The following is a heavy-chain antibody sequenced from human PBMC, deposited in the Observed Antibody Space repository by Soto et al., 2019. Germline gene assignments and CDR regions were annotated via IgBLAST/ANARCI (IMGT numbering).Heavy chain of an antibody. Sequence: GGSLRLSCAASGFTFSSYAMSWVRQAPGKGLEWVSAISGSGGSTYYADSVKGRFTISRDNSKNTLYLQMNSLRAEDTAVYYCAKGAARVAARSVMGAFDIWGQGTRVTVSS. CDR3: AKGAARVAARSVMGAFDI. CDR1: GFTFSSYA. V-gene: IGHV3-23*01. CDR2: ISGSGGST. D-gene: IGHD2-15*01. J-gene: IGHJ3*02.